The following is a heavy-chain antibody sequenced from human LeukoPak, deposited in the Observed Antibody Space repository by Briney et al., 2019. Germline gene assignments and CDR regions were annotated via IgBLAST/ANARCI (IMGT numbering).Heavy chain of an antibody. CDR1: GGSIRSYY. J-gene: IGHJ3*02. Sequence: SETLSLTCTVSGGSIRSYYWSWIRQPPGKGLEWIGYIYYSGSTNYNPSLKSRVTISVDRSKNQFSLKLSSVTAADTAVYYCAREKMVRYCSSTSCYHDAFDIWGQGTMVTVSS. V-gene: IGHV4-59*12. CDR3: AREKMVRYCSSTSCYHDAFDI. D-gene: IGHD2-2*01. CDR2: IYYSGST.